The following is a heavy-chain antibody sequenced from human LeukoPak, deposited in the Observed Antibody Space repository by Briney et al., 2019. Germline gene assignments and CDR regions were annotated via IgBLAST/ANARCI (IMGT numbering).Heavy chain of an antibody. CDR3: AKGGYYDILTGYYHAFGY. Sequence: GGSLRLSCAASGFTFSSYAMSWVRQAPGKGLEWVSAISGSGGSTYYADSVKGRFTISRDNSKNTLYLQMNSLRAEDTAVYYCAKGGYYDILTGYYHAFGYWGQGTLVTVSS. CDR2: ISGSGGST. CDR1: GFTFSSYA. J-gene: IGHJ4*02. V-gene: IGHV3-23*01. D-gene: IGHD3-9*01.